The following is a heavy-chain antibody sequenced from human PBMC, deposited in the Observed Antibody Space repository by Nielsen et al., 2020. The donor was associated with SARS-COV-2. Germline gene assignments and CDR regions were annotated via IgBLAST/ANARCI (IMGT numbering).Heavy chain of an antibody. CDR1: GFIFSSYA. Sequence: GESLKISCTASGFIFSSYAIIWVRQAPGKGLEWVSAITGDGATTYYADSVKGRFTISRENSWNTVYLQMDSLRGEETAVYYCAKSSAGRSSDYFGWLDPWGQGTLVTVSS. J-gene: IGHJ5*02. D-gene: IGHD3-22*01. CDR3: AKSSAGRSSDYFGWLDP. CDR2: ITGDGATT. V-gene: IGHV3-23*01.